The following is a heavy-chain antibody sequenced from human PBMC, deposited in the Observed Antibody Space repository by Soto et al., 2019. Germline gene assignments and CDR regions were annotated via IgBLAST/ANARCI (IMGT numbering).Heavy chain of an antibody. CDR1: GFTFSSYA. D-gene: IGHD1-26*01. CDR2: ISYDGSNK. V-gene: IGHV3-30-3*01. CDR3: ARDWTVGIVGGNWFDP. Sequence: GGSLRLSCAASGFTFSSYAMHWVRQAPGKGLEWVAVISYDGSNKYYADSVKGRFTISRDNSKNTLYLQMNSLRAEDTAVYYCARDWTVGIVGGNWFDPWGQGTLVTVSS. J-gene: IGHJ5*02.